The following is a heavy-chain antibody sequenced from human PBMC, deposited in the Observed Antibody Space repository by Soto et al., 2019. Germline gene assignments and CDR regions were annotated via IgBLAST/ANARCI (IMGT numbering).Heavy chain of an antibody. D-gene: IGHD2-15*01. Sequence: AASVKVSCKASGGTFSSYAISWVRQAPGQGLEWMGGIIPIFGTANYAQKFQGRVTITADKSTRTAYMELSSLRSEDTAVYYCAREAATPPYNWFDPWGQGTLVTVSS. CDR3: AREAATPPYNWFDP. J-gene: IGHJ5*02. CDR1: GGTFSSYA. V-gene: IGHV1-69*06. CDR2: IIPIFGTA.